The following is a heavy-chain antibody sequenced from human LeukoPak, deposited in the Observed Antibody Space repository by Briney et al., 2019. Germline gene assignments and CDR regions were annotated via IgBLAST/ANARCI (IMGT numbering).Heavy chain of an antibody. Sequence: ASVKVSCKASGYTFTSYAMNWVRQAPGQGLEWMGWINTNTGNPTYAQGFTGRFVFSLDTSVSTAYLQISSLKAEDTAVYYCARLQRTYTKGGVNWFDPWGQGTLVTVSS. CDR1: GYTFTSYA. V-gene: IGHV7-4-1*02. CDR3: ARLQRTYTKGGVNWFDP. D-gene: IGHD4-11*01. CDR2: INTNTGNP. J-gene: IGHJ5*02.